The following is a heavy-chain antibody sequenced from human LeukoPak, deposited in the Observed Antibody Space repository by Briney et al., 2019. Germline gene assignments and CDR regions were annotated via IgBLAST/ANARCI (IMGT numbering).Heavy chain of an antibody. D-gene: IGHD3-3*01. J-gene: IGHJ5*02. CDR2: INHSGST. CDR3: ARGRGFLEWLLYRYGWFDP. Sequence: SETLSLTCAVYGGSFSGYYWSWIRQPPGKGLEWIGEINHSGSTNYNPSLKSRVTISVDTSKNQFSLKLSSVTAADTAVYYCARGRGFLEWLLYRYGWFDPWAREPWSPSPQ. CDR1: GGSFSGYY. V-gene: IGHV4-34*01.